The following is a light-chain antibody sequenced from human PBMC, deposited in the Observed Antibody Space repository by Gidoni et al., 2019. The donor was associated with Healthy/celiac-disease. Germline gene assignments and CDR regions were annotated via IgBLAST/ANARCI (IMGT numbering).Light chain of an antibody. CDR3: QSADSSGTYVV. V-gene: IGLV3-25*02. J-gene: IGLJ2*01. CDR1: ALPKQY. CDR2: KDS. Sequence: SYELTQPPSVSVSPGQTARITCSGDALPKQYAYWYQQKPGQAPGLGIYKDSERPSGIPERFSGSSSGTTVTLTISGVQAEDEADYYCQSADSSGTYVVFGGGTKLPVL.